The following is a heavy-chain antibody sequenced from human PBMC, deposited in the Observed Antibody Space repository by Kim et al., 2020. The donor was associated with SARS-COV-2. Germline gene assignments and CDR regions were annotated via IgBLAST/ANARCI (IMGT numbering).Heavy chain of an antibody. CDR3: ARELLIAVAGTHDMDV. CDR1: GFSFSSYE. CDR2: ISSSGSIM. Sequence: GGSLRLSCVASGFSFSSYEMNWVRQAPGKGLEWVSYISSSGSIMYYADSVKGRFTISRDNAKNSLYLQMNSLRAEDTAVYYCARELLIAVAGTHDMDVWGQGTTVTVSS. J-gene: IGHJ6*02. D-gene: IGHD6-19*01. V-gene: IGHV3-48*03.